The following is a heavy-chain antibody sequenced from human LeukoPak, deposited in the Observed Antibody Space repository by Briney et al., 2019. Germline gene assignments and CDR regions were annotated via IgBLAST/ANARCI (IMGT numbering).Heavy chain of an antibody. CDR1: GFTFSHYG. Sequence: PGGSLRLSCATSGFTFSHYGIHWVRQAPGKGLEWVAVISYDGSNKYYAESVKGRITISRDNSKNTLYLQMDSLRAEDTAVYYCARAGYCSGGSCYGSDYWGQGTLVSVSS. CDR2: ISYDGSNK. D-gene: IGHD2-15*01. CDR3: ARAGYCSGGSCYGSDY. V-gene: IGHV3-30*03. J-gene: IGHJ4*02.